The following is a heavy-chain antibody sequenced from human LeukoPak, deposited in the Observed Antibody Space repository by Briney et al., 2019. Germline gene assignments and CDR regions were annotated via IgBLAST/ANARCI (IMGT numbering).Heavy chain of an antibody. CDR3: ARGPIVVVPAAIYGMDV. V-gene: IGHV1-8*01. CDR2: MNPNSGNT. D-gene: IGHD2-2*01. Sequence: ASVKVSCKASGYTFTNYDINWVRQATGQGLEWMGWMNPNSGNTGYAQKFQGRVTMTRNTSISTAYMELSSLRSEDTAVYYCARGPIVVVPAAIYGMDVWGQGTTVTVSS. J-gene: IGHJ6*02. CDR1: GYTFTNYD.